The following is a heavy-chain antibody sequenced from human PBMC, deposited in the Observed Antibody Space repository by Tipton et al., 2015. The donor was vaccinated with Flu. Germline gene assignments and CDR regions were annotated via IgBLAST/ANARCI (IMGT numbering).Heavy chain of an antibody. D-gene: IGHD1-1*01. J-gene: IGHJ6*02. CDR2: MLYGGST. CDR3: ARDLWNDRRAYYYYGVDV. CDR1: GGSIRSSSYY. Sequence: LRLSCTVSGGSIRSSSYYWGWIRQPPGKGPEWIGSMLYGGSTYYNPSLESRVTISVDSSKNEFSLTLASLTAADTAVYYCARDLWNDRRAYYYYGVDVWGQGTTVTVSS. V-gene: IGHV4-39*07.